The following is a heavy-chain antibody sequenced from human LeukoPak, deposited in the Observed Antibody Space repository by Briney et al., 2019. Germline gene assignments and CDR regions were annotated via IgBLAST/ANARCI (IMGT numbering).Heavy chain of an antibody. V-gene: IGHV1-69*01. J-gene: IGHJ4*02. D-gene: IGHD5-18*01. CDR2: IIPILGTA. Sequence: SVKVSCKASGGTFSSYAISWVRQAPGQGLEWMGGIIPILGTANYAQNFQGRVTITADESTSTAYMELSSLRSEDTAVYYCARAFGRGYSYSYGVYWGQGTLVTVSS. CDR1: GGTFSSYA. CDR3: ARAFGRGYSYSYGVY.